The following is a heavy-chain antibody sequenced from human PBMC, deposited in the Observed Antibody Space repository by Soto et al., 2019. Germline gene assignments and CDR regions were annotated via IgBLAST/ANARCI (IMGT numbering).Heavy chain of an antibody. CDR3: ARGGGYCTPTSCAIDS. CDR1: RFSFSSYE. Sequence: EVQLLESGGGLVQPGGSLRLSCVASRFSFSSYEMSWVRQAAGKGLEWVSRVSLTGDRTNYAGSVKGRFTVSRDNFKKTLYLEMDSLRPEYTAIYYCARGGGYCTPTSCAIDSWGRGTPVTVSS. V-gene: IGHV3-23*01. CDR2: VSLTGDRT. J-gene: IGHJ4*02. D-gene: IGHD2-8*01.